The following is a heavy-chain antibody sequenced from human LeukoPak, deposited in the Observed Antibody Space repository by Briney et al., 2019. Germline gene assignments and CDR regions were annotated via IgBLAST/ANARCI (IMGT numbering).Heavy chain of an antibody. D-gene: IGHD3-16*01. V-gene: IGHV3-9*03. CDR1: GFSFSSYA. CDR3: AKSHEGGFDY. CDR2: ISWNSGSI. Sequence: GGSLRLSCAASGFSFSSYAMHWVRQAPGKGLEWVSGISWNSGSIGYADSVKGRFTISRDNAKNSLYLQMNSLRAEDMALYYCAKSHEGGFDYWGQGTLVTVSS. J-gene: IGHJ4*02.